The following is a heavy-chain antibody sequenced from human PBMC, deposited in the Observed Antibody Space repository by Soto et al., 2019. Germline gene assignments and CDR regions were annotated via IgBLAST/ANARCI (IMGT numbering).Heavy chain of an antibody. CDR1: GFTISGHG. J-gene: IGHJ6*02. CDR2: ISYDGSDK. Sequence: GGSLRLSCAASGFTISGHGMHWFRQAPGKGLEWLAVISYDGSDKFYGDSVKGRFTISRDNSKNTLFLQVNSLREEDTAVYYCAKGRSYYYYYGVDVWGQGTTVTVSS. V-gene: IGHV3-30*18. CDR3: AKGRSYYYYYGVDV.